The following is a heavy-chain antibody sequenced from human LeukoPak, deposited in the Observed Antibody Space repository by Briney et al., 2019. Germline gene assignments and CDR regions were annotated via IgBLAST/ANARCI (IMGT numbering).Heavy chain of an antibody. CDR2: IYYSGST. CDR1: GGSISSSSYY. CDR3: ASRRKVWFGEFQDDY. Sequence: PSETLSLTCTVSGGSISSSSYYWGWIRQPPGKGLEWIGSIYYSGSTYYNPSLKSRVTISVDTSKNQFSLKLSSVTAADTAVYYCASRRKVWFGEFQDDYWGQGTLVTVSS. J-gene: IGHJ4*02. D-gene: IGHD3-10*01. V-gene: IGHV4-39*01.